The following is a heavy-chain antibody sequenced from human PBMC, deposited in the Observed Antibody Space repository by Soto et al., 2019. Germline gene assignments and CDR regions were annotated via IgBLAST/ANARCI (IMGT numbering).Heavy chain of an antibody. V-gene: IGHV4-30-4*01. CDR1: GGSISSGDYY. J-gene: IGHJ5*02. D-gene: IGHD4-4*01. Sequence: QVQLQESGPGLVKPSQTLSLTCTVSGGSISSGDYYWSWIRQPPGKGLEWIGYIYYSGGTYYNPSLKRRVTMSGDTSKNQFSLKLRSVTAADTAVYSCARMTSGLTHCFGPWGQGTLVTVSS. CDR3: ARMTSGLTHCFGP. CDR2: IYYSGGT.